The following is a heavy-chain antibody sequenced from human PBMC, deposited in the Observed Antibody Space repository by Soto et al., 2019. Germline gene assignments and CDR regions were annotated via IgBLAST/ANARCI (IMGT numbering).Heavy chain of an antibody. CDR1: GFTFTSYA. CDR2: ISGTGGDT. J-gene: IGHJ4*02. V-gene: IGHV3-23*01. Sequence: DVQLLESGGAFIQPGGSLRLSCAASGFTFTSYAMAWVRQAPGKGLEWVSHISGTGGDTKYADSVRGRFTMSRDNSKKTLYLQMNSLRVEDSALYYCARGSTDSYPGSRIFDFWGRGTLVTVSS. D-gene: IGHD3-10*01. CDR3: ARGSTDSYPGSRIFDF.